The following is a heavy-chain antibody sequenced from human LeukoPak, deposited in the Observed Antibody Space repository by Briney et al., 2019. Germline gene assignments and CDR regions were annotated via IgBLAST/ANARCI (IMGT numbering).Heavy chain of an antibody. J-gene: IGHJ4*02. CDR1: GYTFTSYY. Sequence: ASVKVPCKASGYTFTSYYMHWVRQAPGQGLEWMGIINPSGGSTSYAQKFQGRVTMTRDTSTSTVYMELSSLRSEDTAVYYCAREGPPGLGAVAFDYWGQGTLVTVSS. V-gene: IGHV1-46*01. CDR2: INPSGGST. D-gene: IGHD6-19*01. CDR3: AREGPPGLGAVAFDY.